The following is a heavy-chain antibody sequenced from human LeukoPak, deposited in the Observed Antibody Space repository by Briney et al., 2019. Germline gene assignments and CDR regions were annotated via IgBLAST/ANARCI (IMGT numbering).Heavy chain of an antibody. D-gene: IGHD3-16*02. CDR3: ARETTGSYDYVWGSYRFFDY. V-gene: IGHV3-48*04. CDR2: ISSGSEII. J-gene: IGHJ4*02. CDR1: GFTFRTYN. Sequence: GGSLRLSCAASGFTFRTYNMNWVRQAPGKGLEWVSFISSGSEIIYYADSVKGRFTVSRDNAKNSLYLQMNSLRAEDTAVYYCARETTGSYDYVWGSYRFFDYWGQGTLVTVSS.